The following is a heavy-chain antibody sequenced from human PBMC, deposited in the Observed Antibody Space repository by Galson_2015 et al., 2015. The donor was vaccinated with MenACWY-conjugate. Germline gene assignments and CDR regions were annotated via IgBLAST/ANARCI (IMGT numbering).Heavy chain of an antibody. CDR3: AGYSSIWYFDY. CDR1: GYIFTAYP. Sequence: SVKVSCKASGYIFTAYPVHWVRQAPGQSLEWMGWINGGNGNTKYSQKFQGRLSITRDTSASTAYLELTGLRPDDTAVYYCAGYSSIWYFDYWGQGTQVTVSS. CDR2: INGGNGNT. V-gene: IGHV1-3*01. J-gene: IGHJ4*02. D-gene: IGHD6-13*01.